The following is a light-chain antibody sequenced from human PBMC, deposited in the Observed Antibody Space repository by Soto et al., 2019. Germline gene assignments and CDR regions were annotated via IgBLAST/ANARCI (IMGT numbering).Light chain of an antibody. J-gene: IGKJ5*01. CDR1: QKINNY. CDR3: QQYNSYPT. CDR2: GAS. Sequence: DIQMTQSPSSLSASVGDRVTVTCRTSQKINNYLNWYQQKPGKAPKLLIYGASSVQSGVPLRFSGSGSGTEFTLTISSLQPEDFATYYCQQYNSYPTFGQGTRLEIK. V-gene: IGKV1-16*01.